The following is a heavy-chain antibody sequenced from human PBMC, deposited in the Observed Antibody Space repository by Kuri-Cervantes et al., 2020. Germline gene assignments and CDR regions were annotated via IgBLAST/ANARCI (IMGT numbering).Heavy chain of an antibody. D-gene: IGHD2-21*02. CDR2: VSHSGST. CDR3: ARGHIVVVTAIPYYFDY. CDR1: GGSFSAYY. V-gene: IGHV4-34*01. Sequence: SQTLSLTCAVYGGSFSAYYWTWIRQPPGKGLEWIGEVSHSGSTNYNPSLKSRVTISVDTSKNQFSLKLSSVTAADTAVYYCARGHIVVVTAIPYYFDYWGQGTLVTVSS. J-gene: IGHJ4*02.